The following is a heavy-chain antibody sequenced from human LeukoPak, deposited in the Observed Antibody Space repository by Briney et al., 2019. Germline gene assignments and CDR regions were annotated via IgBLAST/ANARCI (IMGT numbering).Heavy chain of an antibody. CDR1: GGSISSYH. J-gene: IGHJ4*02. CDR3: ASLGDY. Sequence: PSETLSLTCIVSGGSISSYHWNWIRQPAGKGLEWIGYIYYSGSTNYNPSLKSRVTISVDTSKNQFSLKLSSVTAADTAVYYCASLGDYWGQGTLVTVSS. CDR2: IYYSGST. D-gene: IGHD3-10*01. V-gene: IGHV4-59*01.